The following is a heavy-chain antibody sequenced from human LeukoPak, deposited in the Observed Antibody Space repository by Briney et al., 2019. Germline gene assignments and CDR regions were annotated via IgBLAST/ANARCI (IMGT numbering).Heavy chain of an antibody. Sequence: SETLSLTCTVSGGSITNSSYYWGWIRQPPGKGLEWIGSIYYSGSTYYNPSLKSRVTISVDTSKNQFSLKLSSVTAADTAVYYCASGYCGGACQLGGVDMWGQGTMVTVSS. V-gene: IGHV4-39*07. CDR2: IYYSGST. J-gene: IGHJ3*02. D-gene: IGHD2-21*02. CDR3: ASGYCGGACQLGGVDM. CDR1: GGSITNSSYY.